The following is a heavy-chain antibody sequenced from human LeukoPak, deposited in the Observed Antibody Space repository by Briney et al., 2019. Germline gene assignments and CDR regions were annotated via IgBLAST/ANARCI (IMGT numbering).Heavy chain of an antibody. V-gene: IGHV3-30*02. D-gene: IGHD3-16*01. CDR2: IQYDGSNK. J-gene: IGHJ5*02. CDR3: DGGS. Sequence: SGGSLRLSCSASGFTFSSYGMHWVRQAPGKGLEWVAFIQYDGSNKYYAVSVKGRFTISRDNSKNTLYLQMNSLRAEDTAIYYCDGGSWGQGTLVTVSS. CDR1: GFTFSSYG.